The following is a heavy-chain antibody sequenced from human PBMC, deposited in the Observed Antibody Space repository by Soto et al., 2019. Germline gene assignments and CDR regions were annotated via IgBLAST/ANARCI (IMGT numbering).Heavy chain of an antibody. CDR1: GLTVSGKKY. CDR3: ATWHEREHAYDV. V-gene: IGHV3-53*01. D-gene: IGHD1-1*01. J-gene: IGHJ3*01. CDR2: LYDADGS. Sequence: DVQLVESGGGLMQPGESLRLSCAASGLTVSGKKYVAWVRQAPGKGLEWVSGLYDADGSFYSDSVKGRFTTSSDSSKTTVYLQINDLRPADTAVYYCATWHEREHAYDVWGQGTTVTVSS.